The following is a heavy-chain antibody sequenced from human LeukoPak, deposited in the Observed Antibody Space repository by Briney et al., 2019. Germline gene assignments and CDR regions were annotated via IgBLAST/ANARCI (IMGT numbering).Heavy chain of an antibody. Sequence: PGGSLRLSCAASGFTFSSYSMNWVRQAPGKGLEGVSSISSSSSYIYYADSVKGRFTISRDNAKNSLYLQMNSLRAEDTAVYYCARGALYYYYMDVWGKGTTVTISS. J-gene: IGHJ6*03. CDR1: GFTFSSYS. CDR2: ISSSSSYI. D-gene: IGHD1-26*01. V-gene: IGHV3-21*01. CDR3: ARGALYYYYMDV.